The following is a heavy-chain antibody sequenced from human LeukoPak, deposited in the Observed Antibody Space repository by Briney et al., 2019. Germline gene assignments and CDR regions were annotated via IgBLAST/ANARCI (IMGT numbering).Heavy chain of an antibody. V-gene: IGHV3-7*01. CDR1: GFTFSSCW. CDR3: ARARVGAISDY. CDR2: IKQDGSEK. J-gene: IGHJ4*02. Sequence: GGSLRLSCAASGFTFSSCWMSWVRQAPGKGLEWVANIKQDGSEKYYVDSVKGRFTISRDNAKNSLYLQMNSLRAEDTAVYYCARARVGAISDYWGQGTLVTVSS. D-gene: IGHD1-26*01.